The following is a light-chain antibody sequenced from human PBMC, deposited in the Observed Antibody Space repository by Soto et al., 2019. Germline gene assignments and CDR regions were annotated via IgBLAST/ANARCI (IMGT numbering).Light chain of an antibody. CDR3: QSYDNSLSAWV. CDR1: SSNIGAGYN. J-gene: IGLJ3*02. V-gene: IGLV1-40*01. CDR2: DNT. Sequence: QSALTQPPSVSGAPGQRVTISCTGSSSNIGAGYNVHWYQQLPGTAPKLLIYDNTNRPSGVPDRFSGSESGTSASLAITGLQAEDEADYYCQSYDNSLSAWVFGGGTKVTV.